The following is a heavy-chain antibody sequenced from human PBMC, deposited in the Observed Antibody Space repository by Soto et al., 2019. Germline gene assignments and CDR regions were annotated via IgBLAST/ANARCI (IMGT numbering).Heavy chain of an antibody. Sequence: QVQLVQSGAEVKKPGASVKVSCKASGYTFTSYGISWVRQALGQGLEWMGWISAYKGNTNYAQKLQGRGTRTTDTSTSTAYMVLRSLSADDTAVYYCARDPAHDGDYWYFDLWGRGTLVTVSS. J-gene: IGHJ2*01. CDR1: GYTFTSYG. CDR2: ISAYKGNT. CDR3: ARDPAHDGDYWYFDL. D-gene: IGHD4-17*01. V-gene: IGHV1-18*01.